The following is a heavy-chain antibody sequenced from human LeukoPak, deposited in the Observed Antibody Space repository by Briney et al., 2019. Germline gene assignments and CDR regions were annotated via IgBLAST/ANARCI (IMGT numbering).Heavy chain of an antibody. D-gene: IGHD1-7*01. CDR1: GYTFTSYD. J-gene: IGHJ5*02. CDR3: ARGQRFGWNWNWFGP. CDR2: MNPNSGNT. Sequence: ASVKVSCKASGYTFTSYDINWVRQATGQGLEWMGWMNPNSGNTGYAQKFQGRVTITRNTSISTAYMELSSLRSEDTAVYYCARGQRFGWNWNWFGPWGQGTLVTVSS. V-gene: IGHV1-8*03.